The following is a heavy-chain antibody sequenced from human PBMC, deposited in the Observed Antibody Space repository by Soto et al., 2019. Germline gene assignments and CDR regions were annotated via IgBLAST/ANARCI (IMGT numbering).Heavy chain of an antibody. CDR3: AREYSSAWKTLDY. V-gene: IGHV3-33*08. D-gene: IGHD6-19*01. CDR1: GFTFSSYG. Sequence: GGSLRLSCAASGFTFSSYGMHWVRQAPGKGLEWVAVIWYDGSNKYYADSVKGRFTISRDNSKNTLYLQMNSLRAEDTAVYYCAREYSSAWKTLDYWGQGTLVTVSS. CDR2: IWYDGSNK. J-gene: IGHJ4*02.